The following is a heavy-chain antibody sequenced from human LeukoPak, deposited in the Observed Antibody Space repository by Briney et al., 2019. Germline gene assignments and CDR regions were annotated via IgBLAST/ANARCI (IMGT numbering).Heavy chain of an antibody. CDR2: INHSGST. J-gene: IGHJ3*02. V-gene: IGHV4-34*01. CDR3: AGDQGGSAHRHAFDI. CDR1: GGSFSGYY. Sequence: PPETLSLTCAVYGGSFSGYYWSWIRQPPGKGLEWIGEINHSGSTNYNPSLKSRLTISVDTSKNQFTLNLSSMTAADTAVYYCAGDQGGSAHRHAFDIWGQGTLVTVSS. D-gene: IGHD1-26*01.